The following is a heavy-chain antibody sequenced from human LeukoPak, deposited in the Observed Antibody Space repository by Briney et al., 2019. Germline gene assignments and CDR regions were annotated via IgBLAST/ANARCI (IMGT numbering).Heavy chain of an antibody. Sequence: GGSLRLSCAASGFTFSSYAMHWVRQAPGKGLEWVAVISYDGSNKYYADSVKGRFTISRDNSKNTLYLQMNSLRAEDTAVYYCARDQSGLRYFDWSKPTKTSSDYYGMDVRGQGTTVTVSS. D-gene: IGHD3-9*01. CDR2: ISYDGSNK. CDR3: ARDQSGLRYFDWSKPTKTSSDYYGMDV. J-gene: IGHJ6*02. V-gene: IGHV3-30-3*01. CDR1: GFTFSSYA.